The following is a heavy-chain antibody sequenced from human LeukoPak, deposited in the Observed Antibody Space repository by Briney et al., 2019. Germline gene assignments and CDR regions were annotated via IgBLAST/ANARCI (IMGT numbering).Heavy chain of an antibody. CDR2: MNPNSGNT. CDR3: ARGMLGYDILTGYYNVKYFQH. Sequence: GASVKVSCKASGYTFTSYDINWVRQATGQGLEWMGWMNPNSGNTGYAQKFQGRVTMTRNTSISTAYMELSSLRSEDTAVYYCARGMLGYDILTGYYNVKYFQHWGQGTLVTVSS. J-gene: IGHJ1*01. CDR1: GYTFTSYD. V-gene: IGHV1-8*01. D-gene: IGHD3-9*01.